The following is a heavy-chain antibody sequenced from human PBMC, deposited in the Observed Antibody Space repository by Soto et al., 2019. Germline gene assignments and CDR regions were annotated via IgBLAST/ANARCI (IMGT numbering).Heavy chain of an antibody. CDR1: GFTFSSYW. CDR2: INTDGSAT. J-gene: IGHJ4*02. Sequence: GGSLRLSCAASGFTFSSYWMHWVRQAPGKGLVWVTRINTDGSATHYADSLKGRFTISRDNSKNTLYLQMNSLTTEDTAVYYCARGRSSFDYWGLGTLVTVSS. CDR3: ARGRSSFDY. V-gene: IGHV3-74*01.